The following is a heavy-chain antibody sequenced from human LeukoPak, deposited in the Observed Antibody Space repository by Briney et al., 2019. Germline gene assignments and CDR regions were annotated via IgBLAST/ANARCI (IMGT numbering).Heavy chain of an antibody. J-gene: IGHJ3*02. Sequence: GGSLRLSCAASGFTFSSYGMHWVRQAPGKGLEWVAVIWYDGSNKYYADSVKGRFTISRDNSKNTLYLQMNSLRAEDTAVYYCARGDDSRGSSRANAFDIWGQGTMVTVSS. CDR3: ARGDDSRGSSRANAFDI. D-gene: IGHD3-22*01. CDR1: GFTFSSYG. V-gene: IGHV3-33*01. CDR2: IWYDGSNK.